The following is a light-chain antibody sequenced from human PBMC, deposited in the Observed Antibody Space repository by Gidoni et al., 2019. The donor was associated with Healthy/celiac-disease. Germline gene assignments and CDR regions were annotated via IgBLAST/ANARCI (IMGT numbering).Light chain of an antibody. V-gene: IGKV3-15*01. J-gene: IGKJ4*01. CDR3: QQYNNWPPLT. CDR1: QSVSSN. CDR2: GAS. Sequence: EIVLTQSPATLSVSPGARATLSCRASQSVSSNLDWYQQKPGQAPRLLIYGASTRATGIPDRFSGSGFGTEFTLTISSLQYEDFEVYYCQQYNNWPPLTFGGGTKVEIK.